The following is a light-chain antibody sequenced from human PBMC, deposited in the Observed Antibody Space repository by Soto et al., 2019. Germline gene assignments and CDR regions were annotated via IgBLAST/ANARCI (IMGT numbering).Light chain of an antibody. CDR2: AAS. CDR1: QSIVSY. Sequence: DLQMTQSPSSLSASAGVRVTITCRASQSIVSYLNWYQQKPGKAPNLLIYAASSLQSGVPSRFSGSGSGTDFTLTISSLQPEDFATYYCQQSYDTVWTFGQGTKVEIK. V-gene: IGKV1-39*01. CDR3: QQSYDTVWT. J-gene: IGKJ1*01.